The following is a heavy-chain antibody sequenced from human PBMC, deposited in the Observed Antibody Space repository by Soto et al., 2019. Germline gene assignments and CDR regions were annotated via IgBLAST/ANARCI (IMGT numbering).Heavy chain of an antibody. CDR1: GGSFSSGDYY. D-gene: IGHD4-17*01. J-gene: IGHJ6*02. Sequence: QVQLQESGPGVVKPSQTLSLTCTVSGGSFSSGDYYWSWVRQPPGKGLGWMGYIYYTGSTFNNPSLKSRVSRSIDTSKTQFSLKLSSVTAADTAVYYCARIHFGDEPSYYYYGMDVWGQGTTVTVSS. V-gene: IGHV4-30-4*01. CDR3: ARIHFGDEPSYYYYGMDV. CDR2: IYYTGST.